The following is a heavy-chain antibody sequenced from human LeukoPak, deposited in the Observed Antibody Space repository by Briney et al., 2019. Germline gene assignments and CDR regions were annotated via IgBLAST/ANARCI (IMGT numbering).Heavy chain of an antibody. V-gene: IGHV3-9*01. Sequence: GGSLRLSCAVSGFSFDDYAMHWVRQAPGKGLEWVSGISWNSGSIGYAESVKGRFTISRDNAKNSLYLQMNSLRAEDTAVYYCARDPDQVQILVAATHDKSNWGQGTLVTVSS. D-gene: IGHD2-15*01. CDR1: GFSFDDYA. CDR3: ARDPDQVQILVAATHDKSN. J-gene: IGHJ4*02. CDR2: ISWNSGSI.